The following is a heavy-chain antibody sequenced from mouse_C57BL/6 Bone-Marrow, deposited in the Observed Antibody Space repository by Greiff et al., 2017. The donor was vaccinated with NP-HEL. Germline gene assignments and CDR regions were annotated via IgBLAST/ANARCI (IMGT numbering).Heavy chain of an antibody. J-gene: IGHJ2*01. CDR1: GFTFSDYG. D-gene: IGHD1-1*01. V-gene: IGHV5-17*01. CDR2: ISSGSSTI. Sequence: EVQRVESGGGLVKPGGSLKLSCAASGFTFSDYGMHWVRQAPEKGLEWVAYISSGSSTIYYADTVKGRFTISRDNAKHTLFLQMTSLRSEDTAMYYCARDWTVVAPYFDYWGQGTTLTVSS. CDR3: ARDWTVVAPYFDY.